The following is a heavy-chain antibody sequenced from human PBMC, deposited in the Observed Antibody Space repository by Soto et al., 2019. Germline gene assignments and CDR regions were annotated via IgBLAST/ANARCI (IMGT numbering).Heavy chain of an antibody. D-gene: IGHD3-3*01. CDR1: GFTFSSYG. CDR3: ARDQRFLEWLFFGMDV. CDR2: IWYDGSNK. Sequence: GGSLRLSCAASGFTFSSYGMHWVRQAPGKGLEWVAVIWYDGSNKYYADSVKGRFTISRDNSKNTLYLQMNSLRAEDTAVYYCARDQRFLEWLFFGMDVWGQGTTVTVSS. J-gene: IGHJ6*02. V-gene: IGHV3-33*01.